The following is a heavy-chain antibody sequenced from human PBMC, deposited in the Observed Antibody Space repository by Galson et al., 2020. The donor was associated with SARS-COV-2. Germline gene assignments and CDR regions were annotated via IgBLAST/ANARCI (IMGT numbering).Heavy chain of an antibody. CDR2: IYYSWST. D-gene: IGHD6-19*01. J-gene: IGHJ4*02. Sequence: SQTPSLTCTVSGGSISRGLYSWGWIRQLPGRVPEWIGTIYYSWSTYYNPSLKSRVTISVDTSRNQFSLRLTSVTAADTAVYYCASASQQSSGWYYSYWGQGTLVTVSS. V-gene: IGHV4-39*01. CDR3: ASASQQSSGWYYSY. CDR1: GGSISRGLYS.